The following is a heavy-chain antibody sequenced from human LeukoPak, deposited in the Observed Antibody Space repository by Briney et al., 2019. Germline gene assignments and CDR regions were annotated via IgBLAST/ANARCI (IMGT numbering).Heavy chain of an antibody. CDR2: ISSSSSTK. J-gene: IGHJ3*02. D-gene: IGHD1-26*01. CDR3: ARMRGPTTGALDI. CDR1: GFTFITYT. V-gene: IGHV3-48*02. Sequence: GRSLRLSCAASGFTFITYTMIWVRQAPGKGLEWVSSISSSSSTKYYADSVKGRFTISRDNTKNSLYLQVGSLRDEDTAIYYCARMRGPTTGALDIWGPGTMAAVSS.